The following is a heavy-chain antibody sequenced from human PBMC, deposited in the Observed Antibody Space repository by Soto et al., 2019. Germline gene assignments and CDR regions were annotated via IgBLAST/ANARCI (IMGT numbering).Heavy chain of an antibody. V-gene: IGHV1-69*12. CDR1: GGTFSSYA. CDR3: ARDQDVLVPAAMYYYYGMDV. CDR2: IIPIFGTA. Sequence: QVQLVQSGAEVKKPGSSVKVSCKASGGTFSSYAISWVRQAPGQGLEWMGGIIPIFGTANYAQKFQGRVTITADESTSTAYLELSSLRSEDTAVYYCARDQDVLVPAAMYYYYGMDVWGQGTTVTVSS. D-gene: IGHD2-2*01. J-gene: IGHJ6*02.